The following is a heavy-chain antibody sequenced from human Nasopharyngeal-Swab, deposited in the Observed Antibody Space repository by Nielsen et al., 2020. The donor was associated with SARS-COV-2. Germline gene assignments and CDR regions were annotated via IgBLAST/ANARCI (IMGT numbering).Heavy chain of an antibody. J-gene: IGHJ4*02. CDR2: VFYSGTT. CDR1: GASVSSGNSY. D-gene: IGHD5-18*01. Sequence: SETLSLTCAVSGASVSSGNSYWTWIRQPAAKGLEWLGYVFYSGTTNYNPSLKSRVSISVDTSKNHFSLKLRSMTAADTAVYFCARSGYSYGLPVGYFGHWGQGILVTVSS. CDR3: ARSGYSYGLPVGYFGH. V-gene: IGHV4-61*10.